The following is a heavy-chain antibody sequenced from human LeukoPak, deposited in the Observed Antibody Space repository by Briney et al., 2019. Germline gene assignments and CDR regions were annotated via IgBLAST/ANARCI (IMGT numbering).Heavy chain of an antibody. V-gene: IGHV3-20*01. CDR3: VRRTSGYYTHAFDI. J-gene: IGHJ3*02. CDR1: GFTFSSYW. Sequence: GGSLRLSCAASGFTFSSYWMSWVRQAPGKGLEWVSGINWNGGSTGYADSVKGRFTISRDNAKNSLYLQMNSLRAEDTALYHCVRRTSGYYTHAFDIWGQGTMVTVSS. D-gene: IGHD3-22*01. CDR2: INWNGGST.